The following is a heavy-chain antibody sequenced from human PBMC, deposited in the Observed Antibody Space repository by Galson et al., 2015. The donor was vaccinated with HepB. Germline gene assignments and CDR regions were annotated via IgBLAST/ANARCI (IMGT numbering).Heavy chain of an antibody. CDR2: INPNSGGT. V-gene: IGHV1-2*04. D-gene: IGHD3-3*01. CDR3: AGSSPALRFLEWFPMDV. CDR1: GYTFTGYY. J-gene: IGHJ4*02. Sequence: SVKVSCKASGYTFTGYYMHWVRQAPGQGLEWMGWINPNSGGTNYAQKFQGWVTMTRDTSISTAYMELSRLRSDDTAVYYCAGSSPALRFLEWFPMDVWGQGTLVTVSS.